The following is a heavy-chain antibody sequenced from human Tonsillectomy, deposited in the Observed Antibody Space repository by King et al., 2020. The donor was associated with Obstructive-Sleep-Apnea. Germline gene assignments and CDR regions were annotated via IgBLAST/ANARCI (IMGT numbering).Heavy chain of an antibody. CDR3: ARGAGAL. CDR2: IKQDGSEK. D-gene: IGHD1-26*01. CDR1: GFTFSNYW. J-gene: IGHJ4*02. Sequence: VQLVESGGGLVQPGGSLRLSCAASGFTFSNYWMTWVRQAPGKGLEGVSNIKQDGSEKNHVDSVKGRFTISRDNAKNSLYLQMNSLRAEDTAVYYCARGAGALWGQGTLVTVSS. V-gene: IGHV3-7*03.